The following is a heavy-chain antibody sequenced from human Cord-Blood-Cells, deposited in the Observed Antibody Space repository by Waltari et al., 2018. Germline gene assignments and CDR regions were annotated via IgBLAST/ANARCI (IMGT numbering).Heavy chain of an antibody. CDR2: INPNSGGT. CDR3: ARPTLLSGSYYDY. CDR1: GYTFTGYY. D-gene: IGHD3-10*01. J-gene: IGHJ4*02. Sequence: QVQLVQSGAEVKKPGASVKVSCKASGYTFTGYYMHWVRQAPGQGLEWMGRINPNSGGTNYAQKFQGRVTMNRDTSISTAYMELSRLRSDDTAVYYCARPTLLSGSYYDYWGQGTLVTVSS. V-gene: IGHV1-2*06.